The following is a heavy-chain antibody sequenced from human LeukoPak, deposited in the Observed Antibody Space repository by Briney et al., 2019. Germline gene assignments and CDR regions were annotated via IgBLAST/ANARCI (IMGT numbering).Heavy chain of an antibody. CDR3: ARDQEGFDY. CDR2: IYPRDGST. Sequence: ASVTVSCTASGYTFTRYYLHWVRQAPGQGLEWMGMIYPRDGSTSYAQKFQGRVTVTRDTSTSTVHMELSGLRSEDTAVYYCARDQEGFDYWGQGTLVTVSS. J-gene: IGHJ4*02. CDR1: GYTFTRYY. V-gene: IGHV1-46*01.